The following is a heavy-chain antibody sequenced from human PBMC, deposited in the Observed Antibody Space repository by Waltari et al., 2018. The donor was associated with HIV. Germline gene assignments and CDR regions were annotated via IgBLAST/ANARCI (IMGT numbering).Heavy chain of an antibody. J-gene: IGHJ4*02. Sequence: QVQLVQSGAEVKKPGSSVKVSCKASGGTFSTYAISWVRQAPGQGLEWMGRIIPRFDTANYAQKFQGRVTITADESTSTAYRELSSLRSEDTAVYYCARKDIAAAAPFDYWGQGTLVTVSS. CDR2: IIPRFDTA. D-gene: IGHD6-13*01. CDR3: ARKDIAAAAPFDY. CDR1: GGTFSTYA. V-gene: IGHV1-69*18.